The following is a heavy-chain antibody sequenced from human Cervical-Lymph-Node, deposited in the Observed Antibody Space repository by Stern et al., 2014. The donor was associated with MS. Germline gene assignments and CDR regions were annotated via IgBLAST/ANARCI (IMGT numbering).Heavy chain of an antibody. V-gene: IGHV3-7*01. Sequence: EMQLVESGGGFVQPGGSLRLSCAASGFSFRASWMNWVRQAPGKGLEWVANIKQDGSETKYVESVKGRFTISRDNAKNSLYLQMNSLRDEDTALYYCVRGFTCSSWGQGTLVTVSS. CDR1: GFSFRASW. CDR2: IKQDGSET. D-gene: IGHD3-10*02. CDR3: VRGFTCSS. J-gene: IGHJ4*02.